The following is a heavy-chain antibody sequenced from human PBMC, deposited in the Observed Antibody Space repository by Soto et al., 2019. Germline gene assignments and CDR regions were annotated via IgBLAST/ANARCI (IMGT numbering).Heavy chain of an antibody. CDR1: GGSISSSSYY. CDR2: IYYSGST. D-gene: IGHD3-9*01. Sequence: QLLESGPGLVRPSETLSLTCTVSGGSISSSSYYWGWIRQPPGKGLEWIGSIYYSGSTYYNPSLKSRVTISVDTSKNQFSLKLSSVTAADTAVYYCARSKKDILTGYYSAFDISGQGTMVTVSS. J-gene: IGHJ3*02. CDR3: ARSKKDILTGYYSAFDI. V-gene: IGHV4-39*01.